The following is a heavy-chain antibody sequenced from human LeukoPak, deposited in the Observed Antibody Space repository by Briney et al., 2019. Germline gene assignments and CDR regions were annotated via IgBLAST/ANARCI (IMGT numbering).Heavy chain of an antibody. Sequence: GGSLRLSCAASGFTFSSYAMHWVRQAPGKGLEWVAVISYDGSKKYYADSVKGRFTISRDNSKNTLYLQMNSLRAEDTAVYYCARDYTVAADYGDYDRNRGYWGQGTLVTVSS. V-gene: IGHV3-30*04. D-gene: IGHD4-17*01. CDR3: ARDYTVAADYGDYDRNRGY. J-gene: IGHJ4*02. CDR2: ISYDGSKK. CDR1: GFTFSSYA.